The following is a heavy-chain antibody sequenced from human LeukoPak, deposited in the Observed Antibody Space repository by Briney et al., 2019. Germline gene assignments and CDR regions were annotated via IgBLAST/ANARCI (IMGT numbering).Heavy chain of an antibody. V-gene: IGHV1-8*01. D-gene: IGHD2-21*02. J-gene: IGHJ3*02. CDR3: ARLPRRYCGGDCYQDAFDI. Sequence: ASVKVSCKASRYTFTSYDINWVRQATGQGLEWMGWMNPNSGNTGYAQKFQGRVTMTRNTSISTAYMELSSLRSEDTAVYYCARLPRRYCGGDCYQDAFDIWGQGTMVTVSS. CDR2: MNPNSGNT. CDR1: RYTFTSYD.